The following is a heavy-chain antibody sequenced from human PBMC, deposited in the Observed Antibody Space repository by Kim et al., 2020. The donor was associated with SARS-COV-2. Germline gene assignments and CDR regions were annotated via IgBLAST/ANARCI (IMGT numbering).Heavy chain of an antibody. CDR1: GYTLTELS. V-gene: IGHV1-24*01. D-gene: IGHD3-10*01. Sequence: ASVKVSCKVSGYTLTELSMHWVRQAPGKGLEWMGGFDPEDGETIYAQKFQGRVTMTEDTSTDTAYMELSSLRSEDTAVYYCATVMITMVRGGYYFDYWGQGTLVTVSS. J-gene: IGHJ4*02. CDR2: FDPEDGET. CDR3: ATVMITMVRGGYYFDY.